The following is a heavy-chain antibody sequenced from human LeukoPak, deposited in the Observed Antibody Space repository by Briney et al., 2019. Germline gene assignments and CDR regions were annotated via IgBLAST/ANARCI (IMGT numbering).Heavy chain of an antibody. D-gene: IGHD6-19*01. CDR2: MKQDGSEK. J-gene: IGHJ2*01. V-gene: IGHV3-7*01. CDR1: GFTVNSCW. Sequence: GGSLRLSCAASGFTVNSCWMTLVRKPTERGLEWVANMKQDGSEKYYVDSVKGRFTISRDNARSPVYLQMDGLRVEDTAIYFCARGRVAVAGTGYWYFDLWGRGTQVTVSS. CDR3: ARGRVAVAGTGYWYFDL.